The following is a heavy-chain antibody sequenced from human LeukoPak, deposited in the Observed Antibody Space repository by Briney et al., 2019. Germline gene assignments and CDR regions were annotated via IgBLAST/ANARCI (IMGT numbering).Heavy chain of an antibody. CDR3: ARGQSSSWYKPHDAFDI. Sequence: GASVKVSCKASGYTFTSYGISWVRQAPGQGLEWMGWISAYNGNTNYAQKLQGRVTMTTDTSTSTAYMELSRLRSDDTAVYYCARGQSSSWYKPHDAFDIWGQGTMVTVSS. CDR2: ISAYNGNT. D-gene: IGHD6-13*01. V-gene: IGHV1-18*01. J-gene: IGHJ3*02. CDR1: GYTFTSYG.